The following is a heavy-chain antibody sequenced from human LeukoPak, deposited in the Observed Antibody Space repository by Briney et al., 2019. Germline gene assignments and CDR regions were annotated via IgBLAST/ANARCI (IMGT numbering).Heavy chain of an antibody. CDR1: RFTVSSNY. D-gene: IGHD2-2*01. CDR2: IYYSGST. Sequence: GSLRLSCAASRFTVSSNYMSWIRQPPGKGLEWTGYIYYSGSTNYNPSLKSRVTISVDTSKNQFSLKLSSVTAADTAVYYCARVKVPAAIGDYCYGMDVWGQGTTVTVSS. V-gene: IGHV4-59*02. J-gene: IGHJ6*02. CDR3: ARVKVPAAIGDYCYGMDV.